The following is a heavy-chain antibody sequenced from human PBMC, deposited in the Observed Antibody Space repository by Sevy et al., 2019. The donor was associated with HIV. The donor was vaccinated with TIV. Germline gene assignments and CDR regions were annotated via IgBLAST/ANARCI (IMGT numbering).Heavy chain of an antibody. CDR3: AKEVVKYYYGSGSTFDY. V-gene: IGHV3-23*01. J-gene: IGHJ4*02. D-gene: IGHD3-10*01. CDR2: ISGSGGST. Sequence: GGSLRLSCAASGFTFSSYAMNWVRQAPGKGLEWVSAISGSGGSTYYADSVKGRFTISRDNSKNTLYLQMNSLRAEDTAVYYCAKEVVKYYYGSGSTFDYWGQGTLVTVSS. CDR1: GFTFSSYA.